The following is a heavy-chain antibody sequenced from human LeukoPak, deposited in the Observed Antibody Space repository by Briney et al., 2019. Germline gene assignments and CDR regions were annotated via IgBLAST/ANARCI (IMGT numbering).Heavy chain of an antibody. J-gene: IGHJ6*02. CDR2: IYSGGST. V-gene: IGHV3-66*01. Sequence: SGGSLRLSCAASGFTVSSNYMSWVRQAPGKGLEWVSVIYSGGSTYYADSVKGRFTISRDNSKNTLYLQMNSLRAEDTAVYYCAIAPSEWFGELSPYYYGMDVWGQGTTVTVSS. CDR1: GFTVSSNY. D-gene: IGHD3-10*01. CDR3: AIAPSEWFGELSPYYYGMDV.